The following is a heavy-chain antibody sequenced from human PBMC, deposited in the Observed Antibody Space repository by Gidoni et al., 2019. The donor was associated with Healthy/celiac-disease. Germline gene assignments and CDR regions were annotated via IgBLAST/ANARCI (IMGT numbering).Heavy chain of an antibody. CDR1: GGSFSGYY. CDR3: ARHRPTRGPVDY. V-gene: IGHV4-34*01. Sequence: QVQLQQWGAGLLKPSETLSLTCAVYGGSFSGYYWSWIRQPPGKGLEWIGEINHSGSTNYNPSLKSRVTISVDTSKNQFSLKLSSVTAADTAVYYCARHRPTRGPVDYWGQGTLVTVSS. J-gene: IGHJ4*02. CDR2: INHSGST.